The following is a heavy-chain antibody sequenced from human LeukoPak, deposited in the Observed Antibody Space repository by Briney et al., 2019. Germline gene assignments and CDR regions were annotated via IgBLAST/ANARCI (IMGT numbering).Heavy chain of an antibody. J-gene: IGHJ4*02. CDR2: ISYDGSNK. D-gene: IGHD2-2*01. V-gene: IGHV3-30*03. CDR1: GFTFSSYG. Sequence: PGGSLRLSCAASGFTFSSYGMHWVRQAPGKGLEWVAVISYDGSNKYYADSVKGRFTISRDNSKNTLYLQMNSLRADDTAVYYCASLHDIVVIPDATIDYCGQGTLVTVSS. CDR3: ASLHDIVVIPDATIDY.